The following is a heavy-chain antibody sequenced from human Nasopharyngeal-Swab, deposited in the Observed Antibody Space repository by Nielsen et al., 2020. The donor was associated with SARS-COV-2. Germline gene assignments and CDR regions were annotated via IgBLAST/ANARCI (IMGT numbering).Heavy chain of an antibody. D-gene: IGHD3-16*02. CDR3: ARQPGNYDYVWGSYRPDGAFDF. J-gene: IGHJ3*01. Sequence: WIRQPPGKGLEWIGSIYYSGTPYYNPSLKSRVTISVDTSKNQFSLKLSSVTAADTAVYYCARQPGNYDYVWGSYRPDGAFDFWGQGTMVTVSS. V-gene: IGHV4-39*01. CDR2: IYYSGTP.